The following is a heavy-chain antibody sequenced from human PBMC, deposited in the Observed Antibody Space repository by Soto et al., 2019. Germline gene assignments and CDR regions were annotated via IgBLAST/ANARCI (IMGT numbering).Heavy chain of an antibody. V-gene: IGHV3-23*01. CDR2: ISGSGGST. CDR3: ATQTGTTIHFDY. D-gene: IGHD1-7*01. Sequence: GGSLRLSCAASGFTFSSYAMSWVCQAPGKGLEWVSAISGSGGSTYYADSVKGRFTISRDNSKNTLYLQMNSLRAEDTAVYYCATQTGTTIHFDYWGQGTLVTVSS. CDR1: GFTFSSYA. J-gene: IGHJ4*02.